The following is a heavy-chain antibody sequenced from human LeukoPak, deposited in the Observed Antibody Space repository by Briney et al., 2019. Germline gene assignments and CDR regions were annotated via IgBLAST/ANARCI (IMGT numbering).Heavy chain of an antibody. CDR3: ARGRRVYYGSGSYYSY. CDR2: INHSGST. CDR1: GGSFSGYY. D-gene: IGHD3-10*01. Sequence: SETLSLTCAVYGGSFSGYYWSWIRQPPGKGLEWIGEINHSGSTNYNPSLKSRVTISVDTSKNQFSLKLSSVTAADTAVYYCARGRRVYYGSGSYYSYWGQGTLVTVSS. J-gene: IGHJ4*02. V-gene: IGHV4-34*01.